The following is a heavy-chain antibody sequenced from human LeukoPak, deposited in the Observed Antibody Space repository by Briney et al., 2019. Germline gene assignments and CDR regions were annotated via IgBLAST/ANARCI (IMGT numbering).Heavy chain of an antibody. D-gene: IGHD3-16*02. CDR3: ARGAYVWGSYRYFDY. V-gene: IGHV3-48*04. CDR2: ISSSGSTI. J-gene: IGHJ4*02. CDR1: GFTFSSYG. Sequence: PGRSLRLSCAASGFTFSSYGMHWVRQAPGKGLEWVSYISSSGSTIYYADSVKGRFTISRDNAKNSLYLQMNSLRAEDTAVYYCARGAYVWGSYRYFDYWGQGTLVTVSS.